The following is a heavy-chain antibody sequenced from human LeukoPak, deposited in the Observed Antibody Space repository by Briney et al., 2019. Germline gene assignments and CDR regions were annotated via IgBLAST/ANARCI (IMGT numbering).Heavy chain of an antibody. CDR3: ARYLGSSYSTTWSFDI. J-gene: IGHJ4*02. V-gene: IGHV4-59*01. D-gene: IGHD6-13*01. Sequence: PSGTLSLTCTGSGGSISGYYWSWIRQAPGKGLEWIGDIYYVGSTNYTPSLRSRVTISVDTSKNPFSLQLTSVTAADTAVYFCARYLGSSYSTTWSFDIWGQGTLVTVSS. CDR1: GGSISGYY. CDR2: IYYVGST.